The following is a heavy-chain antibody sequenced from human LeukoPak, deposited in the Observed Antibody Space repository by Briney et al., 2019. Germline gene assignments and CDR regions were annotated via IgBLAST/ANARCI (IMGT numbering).Heavy chain of an antibody. CDR2: IYTSGST. J-gene: IGHJ4*02. V-gene: IGHV4-4*07. CDR3: ARVRQWLFDY. Sequence: PSETLSLTCTVSGGSISSYYRSWIRQPAGKGLEWIGRIYTSGSTNYNPSLKSRVTISVDKSKNQFSLKLSSVTAADTAVYYCARVRQWLFDYWGQGTLVTVSS. CDR1: GGSISSYY. D-gene: IGHD6-19*01.